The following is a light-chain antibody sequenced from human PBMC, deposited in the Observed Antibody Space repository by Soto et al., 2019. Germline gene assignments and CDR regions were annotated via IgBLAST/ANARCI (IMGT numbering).Light chain of an antibody. CDR1: QSISSY. Sequence: DIQMTQSPSSLSASVGDRVTITCRASQSISSYLNWYQQKPGKAPKLLIYAASSLQSGVPSRFSGSGSGTDFTLTISSLQPEDFATYYCNQSYSTLPLTFGGGTKVEIK. CDR3: NQSYSTLPLT. J-gene: IGKJ4*01. CDR2: AAS. V-gene: IGKV1-39*01.